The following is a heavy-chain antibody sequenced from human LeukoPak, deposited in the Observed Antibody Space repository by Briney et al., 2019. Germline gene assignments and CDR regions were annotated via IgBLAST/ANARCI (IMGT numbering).Heavy chain of an antibody. J-gene: IGHJ2*01. CDR1: GFSFSTSG. V-gene: IGHV3-30*02. D-gene: IGHD6-13*01. Sequence: PGGSLRLSCAGSGFSFSTSGMHWVRQAPGKGLEWAALIKADGSDQYYADSVKGRFTISRDNSKDTLFLQMNSLRVEDTAVYYCAKGRGTAGAPNTWYLDLWGRGTLITVSS. CDR3: AKGRGTAGAPNTWYLDL. CDR2: IKADGSDQ.